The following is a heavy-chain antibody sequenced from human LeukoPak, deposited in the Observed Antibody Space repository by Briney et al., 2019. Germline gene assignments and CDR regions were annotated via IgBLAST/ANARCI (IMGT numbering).Heavy chain of an antibody. V-gene: IGHV6-1*01. CDR1: GDSVSSNNVA. Sequence: SQTLSLTCAISGDSVSSNNVAWNWIRQSPSRGLEWLGRTYYRSKWYNDYAVSVKSRITINPDTSKNQFSPHLNSVTPEDTAVYYCARASSVWDYFDYWGQGTLVTVSS. CDR3: ARASSVWDYFDY. J-gene: IGHJ4*02. D-gene: IGHD6-19*01. CDR2: TYYRSKWYN.